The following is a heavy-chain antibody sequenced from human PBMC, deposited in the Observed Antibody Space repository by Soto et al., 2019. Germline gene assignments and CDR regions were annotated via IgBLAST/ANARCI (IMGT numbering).Heavy chain of an antibody. V-gene: IGHV1-18*01. D-gene: IGHD2-2*01. J-gene: IGHJ6*02. Sequence: ASVKVSCKASGGTFSSYAISWVRQAPGQGLEWMGGISANNGNTNYAQKFQGRVTMTTDTSTSTAYMELRSLRSDDTAVYYCARDRYQLFGGGYYYGMDVWGQGTTVTVSS. CDR1: GGTFSSYA. CDR2: ISANNGNT. CDR3: ARDRYQLFGGGYYYGMDV.